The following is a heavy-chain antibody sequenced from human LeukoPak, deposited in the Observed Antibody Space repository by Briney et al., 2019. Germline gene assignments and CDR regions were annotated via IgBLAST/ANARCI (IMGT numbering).Heavy chain of an antibody. D-gene: IGHD3-16*02. CDR2: ISGSGGST. Sequence: PGGSLRLSCAASGFTFSSYGMSWVRQAPGKGLEWVSAISGSGGSTYYADSVKGRFTISRDNSKNTLYLQMNSLKNEDTAVYYCTRDPNDYVWGTYRPFDYWGQGTLVTVSS. CDR3: TRDPNDYVWGTYRPFDY. J-gene: IGHJ4*02. V-gene: IGHV3-23*01. CDR1: GFTFSSYG.